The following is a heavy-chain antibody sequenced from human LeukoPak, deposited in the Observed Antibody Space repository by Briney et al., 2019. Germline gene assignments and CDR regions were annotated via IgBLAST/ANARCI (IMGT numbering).Heavy chain of an antibody. V-gene: IGHV3-9*01. CDR3: TKDLAIVGATGFDY. D-gene: IGHD1-26*01. CDR2: ISWNSGTI. CDR1: GFTFDDYA. J-gene: IGHJ4*02. Sequence: GGSLRLSCAASGFTFDDYAMHWVRQGPGKGLEWVSGISWNSGTIGYAVSVKGRFTISRDNAKNSLYQQMNSLRAEDTALYYCTKDLAIVGATGFDYWGQGTLVTVSS.